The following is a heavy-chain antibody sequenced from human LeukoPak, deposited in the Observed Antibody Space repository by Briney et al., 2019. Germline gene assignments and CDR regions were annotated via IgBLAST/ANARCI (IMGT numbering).Heavy chain of an antibody. Sequence: ASVKVSCKASGYTFTTYAMHWVRQAPGQRLEWMGWINAGDGDTKYSQMFQDRVTITRDTSASTAYMELSSLRSDDTAVYYCARDLQGIVVVPAARNYYYYYYMDVWGKGTTVTVSS. V-gene: IGHV1-3*01. D-gene: IGHD2-2*01. CDR1: GYTFTTYA. CDR3: ARDLQGIVVVPAARNYYYYYYMDV. CDR2: INAGDGDT. J-gene: IGHJ6*03.